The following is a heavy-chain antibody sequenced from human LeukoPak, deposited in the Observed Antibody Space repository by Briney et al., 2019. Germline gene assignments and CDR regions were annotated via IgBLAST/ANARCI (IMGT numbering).Heavy chain of an antibody. CDR2: IGGSGGST. D-gene: IGHD3-10*01. CDR1: GFTFSSYA. CDR3: AKRDTMVRGVIGDY. V-gene: IGHV3-23*01. Sequence: GGSLRLSCAASGFTFSSYAMSWVRQAPGKGLEWVSAIGGSGGSTYYADSVKGRFTISRDNSKNTLYLQMNSLRAEDTAVYYCAKRDTMVRGVIGDYWGQGTLVTVSS. J-gene: IGHJ4*02.